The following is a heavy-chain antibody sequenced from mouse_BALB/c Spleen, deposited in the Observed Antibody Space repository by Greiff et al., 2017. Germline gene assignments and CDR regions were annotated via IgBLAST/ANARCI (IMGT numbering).Heavy chain of an antibody. D-gene: IGHD2-4*01. CDR3: ASFDYDDYYAMDY. V-gene: IGHV14-3*02. J-gene: IGHJ4*01. Sequence: EVKLQESGAELVKPGASVKLSCTASGFNIKDTYMHWVKQRPEQGLEWIGRIDPANGNTKYDPKFQGKATITADTSSNTAYLQLSSLTSEDTAVYYCASFDYDDYYAMDYWGQGTSVTVSS. CDR1: GFNIKDTY. CDR2: IDPANGNT.